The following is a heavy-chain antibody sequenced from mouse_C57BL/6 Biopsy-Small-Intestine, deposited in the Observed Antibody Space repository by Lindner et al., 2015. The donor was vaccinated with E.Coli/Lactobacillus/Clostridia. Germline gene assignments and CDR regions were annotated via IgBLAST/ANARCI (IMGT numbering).Heavy chain of an antibody. Sequence: VQLQESGPELVKPGASVKISCKTSGYAFSSSWMNWVKQRPGKGLEWIGRIYPGDGDTNYNGKFEGKATLTADKSSSTAYMQLGSLTSEDSAVDFCTRSSFDYDGCWGQGTTLTVSS. V-gene: IGHV1-82*01. D-gene: IGHD2-4*01. CDR2: IYPGDGDT. CDR1: GYAFSSSW. CDR3: TRSSFDYDGC. J-gene: IGHJ2*01.